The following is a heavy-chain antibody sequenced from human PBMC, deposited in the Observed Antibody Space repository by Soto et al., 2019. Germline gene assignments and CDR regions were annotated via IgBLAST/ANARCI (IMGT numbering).Heavy chain of an antibody. CDR3: ARGATYGEHAH. CDR1: GGSISSGDFS. CDR2: IYYSRST. V-gene: IGHV4-61*08. J-gene: IGHJ4*02. Sequence: PSETLSLTCAVSGGSISSGDFSWNWIRQPPGKGLEWIGYIYYSRSTNYNPSLKSRVPISGDTSKNQLSLKLSSVTAADTAVYYCARGATYGEHAHWGQGTLVTVSS. D-gene: IGHD4-17*01.